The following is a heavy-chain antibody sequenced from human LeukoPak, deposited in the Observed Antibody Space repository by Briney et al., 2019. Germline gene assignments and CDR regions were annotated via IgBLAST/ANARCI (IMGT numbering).Heavy chain of an antibody. CDR3: ARGGDTIL. CDR1: GFTFRNHW. J-gene: IGHJ4*02. Sequence: GGSLRLSCAASGFTFRNHWMHRVRQAPGKGLEWISYANNDGSRTDYADSVKGRFTISRDNARNTVSLQMNSLRAEDTAVYFCARGGDTILWGQGTLVTVSS. V-gene: IGHV3-74*01. D-gene: IGHD5-24*01. CDR2: ANNDGSRT.